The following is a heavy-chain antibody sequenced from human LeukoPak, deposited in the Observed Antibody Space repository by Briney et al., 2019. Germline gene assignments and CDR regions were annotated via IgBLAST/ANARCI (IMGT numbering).Heavy chain of an antibody. CDR1: GGSISSSSYY. D-gene: IGHD3-22*01. CDR2: IYYSGST. J-gene: IGHJ6*03. Sequence: SETLSLTCTVSGGSISSSSYYWGWIRQPPGKGLEWIGSIYYSGSTYYNPSLKSRVTISVDTSKNQFSLKLSSVTAADTAVYYCAREVVDSSMDVWGKGTTVTVSS. CDR3: AREVVDSSMDV. V-gene: IGHV4-39*07.